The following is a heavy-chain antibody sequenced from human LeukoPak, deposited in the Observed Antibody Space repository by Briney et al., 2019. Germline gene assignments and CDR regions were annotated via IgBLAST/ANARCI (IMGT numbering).Heavy chain of an antibody. V-gene: IGHV4-34*01. J-gene: IGHJ6*03. CDR3: ARELAAAAQYYYYYRDV. D-gene: IGHD6-13*01. CDR2: INHSGST. CDR1: GGSFSGYY. Sequence: SETLSLTCAVYGGSFSGYYWSWIRQPPGKGLEWIGEINHSGSTNYNPSLKSRVTITVDTSKNQFPLKLSSVTAADMAVYYCARELAAAAQYYYYYRDVWGKGTTVTVSS.